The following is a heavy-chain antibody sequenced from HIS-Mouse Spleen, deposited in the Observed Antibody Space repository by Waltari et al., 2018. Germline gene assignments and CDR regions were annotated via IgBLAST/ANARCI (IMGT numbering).Heavy chain of an antibody. CDR2: SYYSGST. V-gene: IGHV4-39*07. CDR3: AREIPYSSSWYDWYFDL. CDR1: GGSISSSSYY. J-gene: IGHJ2*01. D-gene: IGHD6-13*01. Sequence: QLQLQESGPGLVKPSETLSLTCTVSGGSISSSSYYWGWIRQPPGKGLEWIGSSYYSGSTDYNPSLKSRVTMSVDTSKNQFSLKLSSVTAADTAVYYCAREIPYSSSWYDWYFDLWGRGTLVTVSS.